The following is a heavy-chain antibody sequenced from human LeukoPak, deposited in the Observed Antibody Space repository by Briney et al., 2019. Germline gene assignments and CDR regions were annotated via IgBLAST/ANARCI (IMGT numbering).Heavy chain of an antibody. CDR2: ISYDGSNK. J-gene: IGHJ6*03. Sequence: GGSLRLSCAASGFTFSSYAMHWVRQAPGKGLEWVAVISYDGSNKYYADSVKGRFTISRDNSKNTLYLQMNSLRAEDTAVYYCARDGVRVVPAAMGYYYYYYMDVWGKGTTVTVSS. CDR3: ARDGVRVVPAAMGYYYYYYMDV. D-gene: IGHD2-2*01. V-gene: IGHV3-30-3*01. CDR1: GFTFSSYA.